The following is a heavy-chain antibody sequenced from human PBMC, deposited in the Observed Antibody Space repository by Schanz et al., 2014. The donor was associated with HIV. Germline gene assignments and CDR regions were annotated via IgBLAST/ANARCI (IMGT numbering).Heavy chain of an antibody. CDR3: ARGIVGATPAFDI. V-gene: IGHV1-2*02. CDR1: GDTFTGDF. D-gene: IGHD1-26*01. CDR2: INPNSGGT. J-gene: IGHJ3*02. Sequence: QVQLVQSGAEVKKPGASVKVSCKASGDTFTGDFMHWVRQAPGQGLEWMGWINPNSGGTNYAQKFQGRVTMTRDTYISTAYMELSRLRCDDTAVYYCARGIVGATPAFDIWGQGTTVTVSS.